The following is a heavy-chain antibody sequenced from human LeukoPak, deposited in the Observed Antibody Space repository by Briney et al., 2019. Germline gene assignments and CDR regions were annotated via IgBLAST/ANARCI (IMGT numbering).Heavy chain of an antibody. CDR1: GYTFTSYD. CDR3: ARFYYDSSGYPQHDAFDI. CDR2: MNPNSGNT. J-gene: IGHJ3*02. Sequence: ASVKVSCKASGYTFTSYDINWVRQATGQGLEWMGWMNPNSGNTGYAQKFQGRVTMTRNTSISTAYMELSSLRSEDTAVYYCARFYYDSSGYPQHDAFDIWGQGTMVTVSS. D-gene: IGHD3-22*01. V-gene: IGHV1-8*01.